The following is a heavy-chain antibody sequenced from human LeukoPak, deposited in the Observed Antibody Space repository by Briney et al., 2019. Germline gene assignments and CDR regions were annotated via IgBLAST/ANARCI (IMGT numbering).Heavy chain of an antibody. J-gene: IGHJ5*02. Sequence: ASVKVSCKASGYTFTGYYMHWVRQAPGQGLEWMGWINPNSGGTNYAQKFQGRVTMTRDTSISTAYMELSRLRSDDTAVYYCARGAGGGWYPTSDWFDPWGQGTLVTVSS. V-gene: IGHV1-2*02. CDR2: INPNSGGT. CDR3: ARGAGGGWYPTSDWFDP. CDR1: GYTFTGYY. D-gene: IGHD6-19*01.